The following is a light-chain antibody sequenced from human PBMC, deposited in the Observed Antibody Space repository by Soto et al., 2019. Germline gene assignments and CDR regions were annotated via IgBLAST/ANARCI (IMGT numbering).Light chain of an antibody. CDR2: DAS. CDR3: QQYNSYSYT. J-gene: IGKJ2*01. Sequence: AIQMTQSPSSLSASVGDRVTITCRASQGIRNDLGWYQQKPGKAPKLLIYDASSLESGVPSRFSGSGSGTEFTLTISSLQPDDFATYYCQQYNSYSYTFGQGTKLEIK. V-gene: IGKV1-13*02. CDR1: QGIRND.